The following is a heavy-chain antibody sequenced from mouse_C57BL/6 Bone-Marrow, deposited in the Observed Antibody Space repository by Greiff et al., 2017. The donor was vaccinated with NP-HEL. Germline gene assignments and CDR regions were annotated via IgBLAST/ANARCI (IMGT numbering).Heavy chain of an antibody. D-gene: IGHD1-1*01. CDR3: ARHCYGSSYGVAY. J-gene: IGHJ3*01. V-gene: IGHV1-77*01. CDR2: IGPGSGGT. CDR1: GYTFTDYC. Sequence: VQLQQPGAELVKPGASVKMSCKASGYTFTDYCINWVKQRPGQGLEWIGKIGPGSGGTYYNEKFKGKATLTADKSSSTAYMQLSSLASDDSAVYFCARHCYGSSYGVAYWGQGTLVTVAA.